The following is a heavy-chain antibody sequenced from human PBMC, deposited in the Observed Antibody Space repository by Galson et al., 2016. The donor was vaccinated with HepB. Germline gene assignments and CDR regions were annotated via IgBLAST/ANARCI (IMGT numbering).Heavy chain of an antibody. Sequence: SLRLSCAGSGYAFGSFSIHWVRQAPGKRQEWVAVIGHDRIVKQYADSVKGRFTLSRDNFNNIVYLEMNSLGADDTALYFCARETAPHVGPWYFDLWGRGTLVTVSS. V-gene: IGHV3-30*03. CDR2: IGHDRIVK. CDR1: GYAFGSFS. CDR3: ARETAPHVGPWYFDL. J-gene: IGHJ2*01. D-gene: IGHD2-15*01.